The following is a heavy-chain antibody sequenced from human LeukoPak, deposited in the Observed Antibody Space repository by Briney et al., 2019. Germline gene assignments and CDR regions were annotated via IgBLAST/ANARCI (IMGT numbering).Heavy chain of an antibody. CDR2: ISSSSYI. CDR3: ARETVAVAGSGYYYYMDV. V-gene: IGHV3-21*01. J-gene: IGHJ6*03. CDR1: GFTFSSYS. Sequence: KPGGSLRLSCAASGFTFSSYSMNWVRQAPGKGLEWVSSISSSSYIYYADSVKGRFTISRDNAKNSLYLQMNSLRAEDTAVYYCARETVAVAGSGYYYYMDVWGKGTTVTVSS. D-gene: IGHD6-19*01.